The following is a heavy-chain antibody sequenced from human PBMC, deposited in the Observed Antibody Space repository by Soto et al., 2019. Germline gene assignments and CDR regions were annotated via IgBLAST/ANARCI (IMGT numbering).Heavy chain of an antibody. J-gene: IGHJ4*02. CDR3: AHVPAAGLFDY. CDR1: GFSLSTRGVG. V-gene: IGHV2-5*02. Sequence: QITLKESGPTLVKPTQTLTLTCTFSGFSLSTRGVGVGWIRQPPGKALKWLALIYWDDDKRYSPSLKSTHTITKDTSKNQVVLTMTNMDPVDTATYFCAHVPAAGLFDYWGQGTLVTVSS. CDR2: IYWDDDK. D-gene: IGHD6-13*01.